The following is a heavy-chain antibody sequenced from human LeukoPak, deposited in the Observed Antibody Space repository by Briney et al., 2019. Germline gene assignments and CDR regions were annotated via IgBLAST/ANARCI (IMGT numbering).Heavy chain of an antibody. CDR1: GYTFTSYA. Sequence: GASVKVSCKASGYTFTSYAMHWVRQAPGQRLEWMGWINAGNGNTKYSQKFQGRVTITRDTSASTAYMELSSLRSEDTAVYYCTTDRKSGIVGATPLRYWGQGTLVTISS. V-gene: IGHV1-3*01. CDR2: INAGNGNT. CDR3: TTDRKSGIVGATPLRY. J-gene: IGHJ4*02. D-gene: IGHD1-26*01.